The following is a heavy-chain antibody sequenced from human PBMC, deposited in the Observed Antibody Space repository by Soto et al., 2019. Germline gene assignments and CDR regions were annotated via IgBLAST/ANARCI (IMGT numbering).Heavy chain of an antibody. CDR1: GYTFTSYG. CDR3: AREDLYMILENRLHYYYYGMDV. D-gene: IGHD3-16*01. J-gene: IGHJ6*02. V-gene: IGHV1-18*01. Sequence: ASVKVSCKASGYTFTSYGISWVRQAPGQGLEWMGWISAYNGNTNYAQKLQGRVTMTTDTSTSTAYMELRSLRSDDTAVYYCAREDLYMILENRLHYYYYGMDVWGQGTTVTVSS. CDR2: ISAYNGNT.